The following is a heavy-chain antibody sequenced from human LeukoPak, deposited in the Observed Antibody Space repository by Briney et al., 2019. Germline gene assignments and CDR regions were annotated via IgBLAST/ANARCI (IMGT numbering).Heavy chain of an antibody. CDR2: IKQDGSEK. CDR3: ARRLRDSSGYYFDY. D-gene: IGHD3-22*01. V-gene: IGHV3-7*01. J-gene: IGHJ4*02. Sequence: GGSLRLSCAASGSTFSSYWMSWVRQAPGKGLEWVANIKQDGSEKYYVDSVKGRFTISRDNAKNSLYLQMNSLRAEDTAVYYCARRLRDSSGYYFDYWGQGTLVTVSS. CDR1: GSTFSSYW.